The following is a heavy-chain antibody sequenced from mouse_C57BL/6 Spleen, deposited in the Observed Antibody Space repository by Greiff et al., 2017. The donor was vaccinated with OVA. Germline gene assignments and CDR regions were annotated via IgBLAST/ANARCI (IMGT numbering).Heavy chain of an antibody. J-gene: IGHJ4*01. D-gene: IGHD1-1*01. CDR2: IDPSDSYT. V-gene: IGHV1-69*01. CDR1: GYTFTSYW. Sequence: VKLQQPGAELVMPGASVKLSCKASGYTFTSYWMHWVKQRPGQGLEWIGEIDPSDSYTNYNQKFKGKSTLAVDKSSSTAYMQLSSLTSEDSAVYYCARNYGSSYGYYAMDYWGQGTSVTVSS. CDR3: ARNYGSSYGYYAMDY.